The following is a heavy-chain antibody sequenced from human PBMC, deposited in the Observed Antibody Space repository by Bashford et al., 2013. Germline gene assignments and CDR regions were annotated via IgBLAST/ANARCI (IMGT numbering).Heavy chain of an antibody. CDR3: ARDVEQQLAYAFDI. J-gene: IGHJ3*02. CDR2: INPNSGGT. V-gene: IGHV1-2*04. Sequence: VASVKVSCKASGYTFTGYYMHWVRQAPGQGLEWMGWINPNSGGTNYAQKFQGWVTMTRDTSISTAYMELSRLRSDDTAVYYCARDVEQQLAYAFDIWGQGTMVTVSS. CDR1: GYTFTGYY. D-gene: IGHD6-13*01.